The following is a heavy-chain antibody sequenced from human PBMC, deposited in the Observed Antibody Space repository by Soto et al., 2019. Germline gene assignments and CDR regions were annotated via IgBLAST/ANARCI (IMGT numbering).Heavy chain of an antibody. CDR3: ARLYPPLRGSSWLDY. CDR2: INHSGST. Sequence: SQILSLTCGVADGSSISGGCYRSWNRQPPGKGLEWIGYINHSGSTYYNPSLKSRVTISVDTSKHQFSLKLSSVTAADTAVYYCARLYPPLRGSSWLDYWGQGTLVTVSS. V-gene: IGHV4-30-2*01. J-gene: IGHJ4*02. D-gene: IGHD6-13*01. CDR1: DGSSISGGCY.